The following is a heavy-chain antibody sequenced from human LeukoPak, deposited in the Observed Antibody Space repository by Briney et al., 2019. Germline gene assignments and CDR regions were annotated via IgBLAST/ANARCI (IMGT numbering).Heavy chain of an antibody. V-gene: IGHV4-59*01. D-gene: IGHD2-2*01. Sequence: SETLSLTCAVYGGSFSGYYWSWIRQPPGKGLEWIGYIYYSGSTNYNPSLKSRVTISVDTSKNQFSLKLSSVTAADTAVYYCARARSTSCYFCFDYWGQGTLVTVSS. CDR1: GGSFSGYY. J-gene: IGHJ4*02. CDR2: IYYSGST. CDR3: ARARSTSCYFCFDY.